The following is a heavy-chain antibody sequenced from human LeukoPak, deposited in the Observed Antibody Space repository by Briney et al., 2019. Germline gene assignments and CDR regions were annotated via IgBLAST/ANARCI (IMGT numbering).Heavy chain of an antibody. D-gene: IGHD3-3*01. J-gene: IGHJ4*02. CDR3: ARSSKYDFWSGYPTVFDY. CDR1: GGSISSGSYY. CDR2: IYTSGST. V-gene: IGHV4-61*02. Sequence: PSETLSLTCTVSGGSISSGSYYWSWIRQPAGKGLEWIGRIYTSGSTNYNPSLKSRVTTSVDTSKNQFSLKLSSVTAADTAVYYCARSSKYDFWSGYPTVFDYWGQGTLVTVSS.